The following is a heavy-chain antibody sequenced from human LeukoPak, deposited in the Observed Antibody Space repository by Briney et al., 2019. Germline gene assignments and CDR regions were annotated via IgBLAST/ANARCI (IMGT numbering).Heavy chain of an antibody. Sequence: GGSLRLSCAASGFTFSNYDMLWVRQAPDKGLEWVAAISYDGSNKYYADSVTGRFTISRDNSKNTLYLQMNSLRAEDTAVYYCAKVLWFGELYSSFYGMDVWGQGTTVTVSS. V-gene: IGHV3-30*18. J-gene: IGHJ6*02. CDR2: ISYDGSNK. D-gene: IGHD3-10*01. CDR3: AKVLWFGELYSSFYGMDV. CDR1: GFTFSNYD.